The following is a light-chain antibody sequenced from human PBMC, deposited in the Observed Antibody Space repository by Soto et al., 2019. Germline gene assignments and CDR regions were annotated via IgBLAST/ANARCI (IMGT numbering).Light chain of an antibody. J-gene: IGKJ1*01. V-gene: IGKV3-20*01. CDR1: QSVSSSY. CDR2: GAS. Sequence: EIVLTQSPGTLSLSPGERATLSCRASQSVSSSYLAWYQQKPGQAPRLLIYGASSRATGIPDRFSGSGSGTDFTLTISRLEPEDFAVYYCQQYGSSSTWTFGQGTKVE. CDR3: QQYGSSSTWT.